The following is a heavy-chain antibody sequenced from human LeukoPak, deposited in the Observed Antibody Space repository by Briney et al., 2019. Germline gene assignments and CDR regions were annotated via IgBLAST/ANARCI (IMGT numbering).Heavy chain of an antibody. J-gene: IGHJ4*02. V-gene: IGHV6-1*01. D-gene: IGHD5-12*01. CDR2: TYYWSKWYI. CDR3: ARRRYSGYEGYFDY. CDR1: GDSVSSNRAA. Sequence: SQTLSLTCDISGDSVSSNRAAWNWFRQSPSRGLEWLGRTYYWSKWYIDYAVSVKGRITINPDTSKNQFSPQLISVTPEDTAVYFCARRRYSGYEGYFDYWGQGILVTVSS.